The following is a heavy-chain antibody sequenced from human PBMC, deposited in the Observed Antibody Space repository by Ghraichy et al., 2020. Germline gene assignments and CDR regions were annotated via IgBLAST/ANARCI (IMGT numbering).Heavy chain of an antibody. Sequence: GGSLRLSCAASGFNFSSHWMHWVRQAPGKGLVWVSRINSDGSSTSYADSVKGQFTVSRDNAKNTLYLQMNILRPEDTAVYYCAREFYGDTDALDIWGHGTMVTVSS. CDR2: INSDGSST. D-gene: IGHD4-17*01. J-gene: IGHJ3*02. CDR1: GFNFSSHW. V-gene: IGHV3-74*01. CDR3: AREFYGDTDALDI.